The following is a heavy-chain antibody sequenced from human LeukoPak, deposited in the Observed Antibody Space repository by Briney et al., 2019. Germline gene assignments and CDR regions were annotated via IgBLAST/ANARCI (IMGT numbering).Heavy chain of an antibody. CDR1: GFTFSSFW. D-gene: IGHD3-3*01. J-gene: IGHJ4*02. V-gene: IGHV3-74*01. CDR3: ARGYYDFWSGYYNIFPLFDY. CDR2: INQDGSRT. Sequence: GGSLRLSCAASGFTFSSFWMHWVRQAPGKGLVWVSHINQDGSRTTYADSVKGRFTISRDNAKNSLYLQMNSLRAEDTAVYYCARGYYDFWSGYYNIFPLFDYWGQGTLVTVSS.